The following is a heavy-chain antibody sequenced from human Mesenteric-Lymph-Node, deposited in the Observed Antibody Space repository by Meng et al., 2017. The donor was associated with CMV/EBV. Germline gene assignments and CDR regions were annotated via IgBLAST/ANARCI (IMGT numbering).Heavy chain of an antibody. CDR2: VYWDDDK. CDR3: AHRRGATDNCFDP. J-gene: IGHJ5*02. V-gene: IGHV2-5*02. CDR1: RFSLTTAGEG. Sequence: FSRFSLTTAGEGVGWIRQAPGKALEWVALVYWDDDKRYNPSLRSRLTINKDASRNNVVPTLTNLDPLDTATYYCAHRRGATDNCFDPWGQGILVTVSS. D-gene: IGHD1-26*01.